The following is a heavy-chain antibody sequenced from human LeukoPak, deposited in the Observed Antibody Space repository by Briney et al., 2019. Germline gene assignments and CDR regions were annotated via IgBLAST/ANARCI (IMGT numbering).Heavy chain of an antibody. J-gene: IGHJ3*01. D-gene: IGHD4-17*01. CDR2: IRSIDGRT. Sequence: PRGSLRLSCAASGFTLTSYAMNWVRHAPGKGLEWVSAIRSIDGRTYYTDSVRGRFTISRDNSKNTLYLQMNSLRAEDTAVYYCARDRDDYGDRDAFNVWGQGGVVTVSS. V-gene: IGHV3-23*01. CDR1: GFTLTSYA. CDR3: ARDRDDYGDRDAFNV.